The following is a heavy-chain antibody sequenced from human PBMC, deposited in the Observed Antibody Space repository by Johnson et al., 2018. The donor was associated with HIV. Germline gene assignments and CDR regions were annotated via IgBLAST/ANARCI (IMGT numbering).Heavy chain of an antibody. CDR3: ARDRIRSSHAFDI. Sequence: QVQLVESGGGVVQPGRSLRLSCAASGFTFSSYAMHWVRQAPGKGLEWVAVISYDGNNKYYADSVKGRFTISRDNSKNTLYLQMNSLRAEDTAVYYCARDRIRSSHAFDIWGQGTMVTVSS. V-gene: IGHV3-30-3*01. D-gene: IGHD6-6*01. CDR2: ISYDGNNK. CDR1: GFTFSSYA. J-gene: IGHJ3*02.